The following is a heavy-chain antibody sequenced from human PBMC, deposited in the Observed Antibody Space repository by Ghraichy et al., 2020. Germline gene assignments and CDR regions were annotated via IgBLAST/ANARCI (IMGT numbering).Heavy chain of an antibody. J-gene: IGHJ4*02. D-gene: IGHD3-10*01. CDR3: AKKFYYGSESTSDLFDY. CDR2: ISGNGAST. Sequence: LSLTCAASGFIFSTYAMSWVRQAPGKGPEWVSAISGNGASTNYADSVRGRFTISRDNSKNTLYLQMNSLRVEETAVYYCAKKFYYGSESTSDLFDYWGQGTLVTVSS. V-gene: IGHV3-23*01. CDR1: GFIFSTYA.